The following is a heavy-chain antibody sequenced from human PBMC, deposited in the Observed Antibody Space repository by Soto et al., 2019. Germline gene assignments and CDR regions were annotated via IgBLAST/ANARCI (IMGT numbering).Heavy chain of an antibody. V-gene: IGHV1-18*01. Sequence: QVQLVQSGAEVKKPGASVKVSCKASGYTFTSYGISWVRQAPGQGLEWMGWISAYNGNTNYAQKLQGRVTMTTDTATATAYMELRSLRPDDTAVYYCAREDSDCSGGSCYYPRVNAFDIWGQGTMVTVSS. J-gene: IGHJ3*02. CDR3: AREDSDCSGGSCYYPRVNAFDI. D-gene: IGHD2-15*01. CDR1: GYTFTSYG. CDR2: ISAYNGNT.